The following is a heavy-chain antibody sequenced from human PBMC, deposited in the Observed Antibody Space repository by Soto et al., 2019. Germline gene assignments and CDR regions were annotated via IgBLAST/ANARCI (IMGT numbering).Heavy chain of an antibody. CDR1: GGTFSSYA. J-gene: IGHJ4*02. Sequence: QVQLVQSGAEVKKPGSSVKVSCKASGGTFSSYAISWVRQAPGQGLEWMGGIIPIFGTANYAQKFEGRVTSTADESTEAAYMELSSLRSEDAAVYGCAVEGDYGDGLDYWGQGTLVTVSS. V-gene: IGHV1-69*12. CDR2: IIPIFGTA. CDR3: AVEGDYGDGLDY. D-gene: IGHD4-17*01.